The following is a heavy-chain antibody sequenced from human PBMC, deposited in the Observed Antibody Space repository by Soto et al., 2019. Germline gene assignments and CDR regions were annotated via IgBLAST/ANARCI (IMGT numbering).Heavy chain of an antibody. CDR2: IYPSDSDT. CDR1: GYNFAGYW. Sequence: GESLKVSCKGSGYNFAGYWIAWVRQMPGKGLELMGIIYPSDSDTRYRPSFQGQVTISADKSISSAYLQWSSLRASDTAMYYCARGGVSTRTFDYWGQGTPVTVSS. CDR3: ARGGVSTRTFDY. D-gene: IGHD3-3*01. J-gene: IGHJ4*02. V-gene: IGHV5-51*01.